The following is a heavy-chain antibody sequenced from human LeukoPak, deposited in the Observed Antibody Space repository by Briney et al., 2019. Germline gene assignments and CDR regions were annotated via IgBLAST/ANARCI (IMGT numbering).Heavy chain of an antibody. CDR3: ARDVGGRETTWPLGYNWFDP. CDR1: GYTFTSYG. D-gene: IGHD1-26*01. CDR2: ISAYNGNT. J-gene: IGHJ5*02. Sequence: ASVKVSCKASGYTFTSYGISWVRQAPGQGLEWMGWISAYNGNTNYAQKLQGRVTMTTDTSTSTAYMELRSLGSDDTAVYYCARDVGGRETTWPLGYNWFDPWGRGTLVTVSS. V-gene: IGHV1-18*04.